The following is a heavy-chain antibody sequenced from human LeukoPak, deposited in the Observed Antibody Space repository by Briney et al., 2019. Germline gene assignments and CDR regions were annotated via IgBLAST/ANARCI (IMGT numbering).Heavy chain of an antibody. CDR2: IIPIFGTA. D-gene: IGHD6-13*01. CDR3: ASAGYIAAAGTWDY. J-gene: IGHJ4*02. Sequence: GASVKVSCKASGGTFSSYAISWVRQAPGQGLEWMGGIIPIFGTANYAQKFQGRVTITADKSTSTAYMELSSLRSEDTAVYYCASAGYIAAAGTWDYWGQGTLVTVSS. V-gene: IGHV1-69*06. CDR1: GGTFSSYA.